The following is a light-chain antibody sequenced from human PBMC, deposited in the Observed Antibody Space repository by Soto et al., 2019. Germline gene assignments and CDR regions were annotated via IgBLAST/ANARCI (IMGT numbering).Light chain of an antibody. CDR2: AAS. J-gene: IGKJ1*01. Sequence: EIVMTQSPVTLSVSPGESATLSCRASQSVSSNLAWYQQKRGQAPRLLIYAASTRATGIPARFSGSGSGTEFTLTLSSLQSEDFAVYYSQQYNNWPRTLGQGTKVEIK. V-gene: IGKV3-15*01. CDR3: QQYNNWPRT. CDR1: QSVSSN.